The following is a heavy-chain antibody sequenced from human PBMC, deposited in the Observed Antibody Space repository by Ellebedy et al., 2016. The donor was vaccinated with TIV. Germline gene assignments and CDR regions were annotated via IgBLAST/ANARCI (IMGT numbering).Heavy chain of an antibody. D-gene: IGHD2-8*01. CDR1: GYTLTELS. V-gene: IGHV1-24*01. J-gene: IGHJ4*02. Sequence: AASVKVSCKVSGYTLTELSMHWVRQAPGKGLEWMGGFDPEDGTTIYAQKFQGRVTMTEDTSADTAYMELNSLRAEDTAIYYCAKGRRMVYSTGGLDYWGQGTLVTVSS. CDR3: AKGRRMVYSTGGLDY. CDR2: FDPEDGTT.